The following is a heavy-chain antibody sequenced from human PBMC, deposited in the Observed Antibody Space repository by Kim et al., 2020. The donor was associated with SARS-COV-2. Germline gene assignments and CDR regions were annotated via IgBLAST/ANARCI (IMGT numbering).Heavy chain of an antibody. CDR2: IYYSGST. J-gene: IGHJ4*02. CDR1: GGSISSGGYY. CDR3: ARAPVIRITIFGVIIDYFDY. D-gene: IGHD3-3*01. V-gene: IGHV4-31*03. Sequence: SETLSLTCTVSGGSISSGGYYWSWIRQHPGKGLEWIGYIYYSGSTYHNPTLKSRVTISVDTSKNRFSLKLSSVTAADTAVYYCARAPVIRITIFGVIIDYFDYWGQGTLVTVSS.